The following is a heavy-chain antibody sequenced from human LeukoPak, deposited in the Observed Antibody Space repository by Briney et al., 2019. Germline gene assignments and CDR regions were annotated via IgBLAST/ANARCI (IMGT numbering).Heavy chain of an antibody. CDR3: FGGSGYNSDY. J-gene: IGHJ4*02. D-gene: IGHD3-22*01. CDR2: ISGSGGNT. CDR1: GFTFSSYA. V-gene: IGHV3-23*01. Sequence: PGGSLRLSCVASGFTFSSYAMNWVRQAPGKGLEWVSLISGSGGNTYYADSVKGRFTISRDNSKNTLYLQMNSLRAEDTALYSCFGGSGYNSDYWGQGTLVTVSS.